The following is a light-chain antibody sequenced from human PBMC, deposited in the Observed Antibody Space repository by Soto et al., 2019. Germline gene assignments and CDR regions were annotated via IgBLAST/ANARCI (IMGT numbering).Light chain of an antibody. CDR3: MQGTHRPYT. CDR1: QSLVFSDGDTY. Sequence: DVVMTQSPLSLPVTLGQPASISCRSRQSLVFSDGDTYLSWFHLRPGQSPRRLIYKVSDRDSGVPDRFSGTGSGTDFTLKISRVEADDFGIYYCMQGTHRPYTFGQGTKLEIK. CDR2: KVS. J-gene: IGKJ2*01. V-gene: IGKV2-30*01.